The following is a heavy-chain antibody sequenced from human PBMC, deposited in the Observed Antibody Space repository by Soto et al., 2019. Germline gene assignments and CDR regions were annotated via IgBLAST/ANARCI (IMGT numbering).Heavy chain of an antibody. CDR1: GFTFGASA. V-gene: IGHV3-15*01. Sequence: GGSLRLSCAASGFTFGASALQWVRQASGKGLEWLGRIKSKTDGGTTDYAAPVKGRFTISRDDSKNTLYLQMNSLKTEDTAVYYCTTDGPWRGIGSGDSWGQGTLVTVSS. D-gene: IGHD3-10*01. CDR2: IKSKTDGGTT. J-gene: IGHJ5*01. CDR3: TTDGPWRGIGSGDS.